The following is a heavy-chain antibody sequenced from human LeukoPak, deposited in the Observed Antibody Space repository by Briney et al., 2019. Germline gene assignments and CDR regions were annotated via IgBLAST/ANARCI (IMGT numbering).Heavy chain of an antibody. CDR1: GYTFTGYY. D-gene: IGHD6-19*01. CDR2: INPNSGGT. J-gene: IGHJ4*02. V-gene: IGHV1-2*02. CDR3: ARVKFRSGWYYFDY. Sequence: ASVKVSCKASGYTFTGYYVHWVRQAPGQGLEWMGWINPNSGGTNYAQKFQGRVTMTRDTSISTAYMELSRLRSDDTAVYYCARVKFRSGWYYFDYWGQGTLVTVSS.